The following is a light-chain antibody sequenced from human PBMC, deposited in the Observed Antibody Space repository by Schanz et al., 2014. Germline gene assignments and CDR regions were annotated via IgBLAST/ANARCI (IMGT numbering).Light chain of an antibody. CDR1: QGVSSN. CDR2: AAS. Sequence: EIVLTQSPGTLSLSPGEAATLSCRASQGVSSNLAWYQQKPGQAPRLLIYAASNRATGIPARFSGSGSGTDFTLTISRLEPEDFAVYYCQQRSNWPPLFTFGPGTKVDIK. V-gene: IGKV3-11*01. J-gene: IGKJ3*01. CDR3: QQRSNWPPLFT.